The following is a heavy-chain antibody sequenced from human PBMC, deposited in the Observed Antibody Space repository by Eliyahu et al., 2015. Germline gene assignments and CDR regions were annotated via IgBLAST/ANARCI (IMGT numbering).Heavy chain of an antibody. CDR1: GGSFSGYY. J-gene: IGHJ4*02. V-gene: IGHV4-34*01. D-gene: IGHD6-13*01. Sequence: QVQLQQWGAGLLKPSETLSLTCAVYGGSFSGYYWXWTRQPPGKGLEWIGEINHSGGTNYNPSLKSRVTISVDTSKNQFSLKLSSVTAADTAVYYCARGGPGIAAAGSSGRPKYYFDYWGQGTLVTVSS. CDR2: INHSGGT. CDR3: ARGGPGIAAAGSSGRPKYYFDY.